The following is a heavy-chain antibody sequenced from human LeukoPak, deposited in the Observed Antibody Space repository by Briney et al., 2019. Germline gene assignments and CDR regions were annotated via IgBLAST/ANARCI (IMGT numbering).Heavy chain of an antibody. CDR2: IYHSGST. Sequence: SETLSLTCAVSGGSISSSNWWSWVRQPPGKGLEWIGEIYHSGSTNYNPSLKSRVTISVDTSKNQFSLKLSSVTAADTAVYYCATALWSYSPDYWGQGTLVTVSS. CDR1: GGSISSSNW. J-gene: IGHJ4*02. CDR3: ATALWSYSPDY. V-gene: IGHV4-4*02. D-gene: IGHD1-26*01.